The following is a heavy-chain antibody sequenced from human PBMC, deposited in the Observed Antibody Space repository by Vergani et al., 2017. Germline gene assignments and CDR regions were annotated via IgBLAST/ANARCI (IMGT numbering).Heavy chain of an antibody. CDR3: ARGRPLERPTDAFDI. CDR1: GFTFSSYD. V-gene: IGHV3-13*01. J-gene: IGHJ3*02. CDR2: IGTAGDT. D-gene: IGHD1-1*01. Sequence: EVQLLESGGGLVQPGGSLRLSCAASGFTFSSYDMHWVRQATGKGLEWVSAIGTAGDTYYPGSVKGRFTISRENAKNSLYLQMNSLRAGDTAVYYCARGRPLERPTDAFDIWGQGTMVTVSS.